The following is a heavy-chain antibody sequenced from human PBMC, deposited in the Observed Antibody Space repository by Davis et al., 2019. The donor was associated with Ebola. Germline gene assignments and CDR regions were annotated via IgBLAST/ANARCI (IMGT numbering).Heavy chain of an antibody. D-gene: IGHD3-22*01. J-gene: IGHJ4*02. CDR3: AGRYYYDNSAFYPFHY. CDR1: GLTFSEAW. V-gene: IGHV3-21*01. CDR2: ISSGSDYI. Sequence: GESLKISCAASGLTFSEAWMIWVRQAPGKGLEWVSAISSGSDYIFYTDSVKGRFTISRDNAKNSLYLQMNSLRAEDTAVYYCAGRYYYDNSAFYPFHYWGQGTLVTVSS.